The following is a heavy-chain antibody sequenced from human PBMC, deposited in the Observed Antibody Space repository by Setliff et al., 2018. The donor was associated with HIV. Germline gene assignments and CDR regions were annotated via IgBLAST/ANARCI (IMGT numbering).Heavy chain of an antibody. CDR2: IDSGSSSI. CDR1: GFTFGDYR. V-gene: IGHV3-48*04. CDR3: AREITGWFGELASAFDI. J-gene: IGHJ3*02. Sequence: GGSLRLSCTTSGFTFGDYRMNWVRQAPGKGLEWVAYIDSGSSSIFYGDSVKGRFTISRDDAENSLLLHMNSLRAEDTAVYYCAREITGWFGELASAFDIWGQGTLVTVSS. D-gene: IGHD3-10*01.